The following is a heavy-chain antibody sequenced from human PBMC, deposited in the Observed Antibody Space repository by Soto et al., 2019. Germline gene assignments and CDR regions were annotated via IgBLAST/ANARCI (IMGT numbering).Heavy chain of an antibody. CDR3: ARRLPYYFDSSNYRDAFDI. D-gene: IGHD3-22*01. CDR1: GGNFSSHA. Sequence: VQLVQSGAEVKKPGSSVKVSCKASGGNFSSHAINWVRQAPGQGLEWMGGIIPIFDTAHYALKFLGRVTFTADESTTTVYMELSSLRSEDTAVYYCARRLPYYFDSSNYRDAFDIWGQGTMVTVSS. V-gene: IGHV1-69*01. J-gene: IGHJ3*02. CDR2: IIPIFDTA.